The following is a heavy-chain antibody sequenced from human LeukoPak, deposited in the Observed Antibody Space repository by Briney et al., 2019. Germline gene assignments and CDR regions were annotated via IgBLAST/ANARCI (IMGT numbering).Heavy chain of an antibody. CDR2: ISGSGGST. Sequence: PGGSLRLSCAASGFTFSSYAMSWVRQAPGKGLEWVSAISGSGGSTYYADSVKGRFTISRDNSKNTLYLQMNSLRAEDTAVYYCAKDWGTGRYCSSTSCYTSCYFDYWGQGTLVTVSS. CDR1: GFTFSSYA. D-gene: IGHD2-2*02. CDR3: AKDWGTGRYCSSTSCYTSCYFDY. J-gene: IGHJ4*02. V-gene: IGHV3-23*01.